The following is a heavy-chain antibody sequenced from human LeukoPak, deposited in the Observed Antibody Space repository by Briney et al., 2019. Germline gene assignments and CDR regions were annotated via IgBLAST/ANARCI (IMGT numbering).Heavy chain of an antibody. D-gene: IGHD1-26*01. V-gene: IGHV3-43*01. CDR3: AKHRRELLRSGYYGMDV. Sequence: GGSLRLSCAASGFTFDDYTMHWVRQAPGKGLEWVSLISWDGGSTYYADSVKGRFTISRDDSKNSLYLQMNSLRAEDTALYYCAKHRRELLRSGYYGMDVWGQGTTVTVSS. J-gene: IGHJ6*02. CDR1: GFTFDDYT. CDR2: ISWDGGST.